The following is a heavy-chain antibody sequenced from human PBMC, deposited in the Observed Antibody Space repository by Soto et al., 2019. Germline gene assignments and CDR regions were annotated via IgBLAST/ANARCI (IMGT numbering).Heavy chain of an antibody. CDR3: ARRKYSSPYYFDY. D-gene: IGHD6-6*01. Sequence: SETLSLTCTVSGGSISSSSYYWGWIRQPPGKGLEWIGSIHYSGSTYYNPSLKGRSTISVDTSKNQFSLRLSSVTAADTAVYYCARRKYSSPYYFDYWGQGTLVTVSS. CDR2: IHYSGST. CDR1: GGSISSSSYY. V-gene: IGHV4-39*01. J-gene: IGHJ4*02.